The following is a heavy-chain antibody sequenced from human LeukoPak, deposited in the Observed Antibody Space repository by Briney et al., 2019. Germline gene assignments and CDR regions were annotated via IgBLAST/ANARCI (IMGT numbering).Heavy chain of an antibody. Sequence: ASVKVSCKASGYTFTNYYSHWVRQPPAQRRAWMGWINPNRGGTNNVQRLQDRVIMNRETHIRAAYMELTRLTSDDTAVYYCARDMGDTLLRGVTYYFDYWGQGTLVTVSS. D-gene: IGHD3-10*01. CDR2: INPNRGGT. CDR3: ARDMGDTLLRGVTYYFDY. J-gene: IGHJ4*02. CDR1: GYTFTNYY. V-gene: IGHV1-2*02.